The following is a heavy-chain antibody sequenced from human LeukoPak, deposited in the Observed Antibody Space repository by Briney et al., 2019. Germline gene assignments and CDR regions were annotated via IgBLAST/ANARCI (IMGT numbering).Heavy chain of an antibody. CDR3: VRDRNYYFDY. CDR2: IYYNGNT. Sequence: SETLSLTCIVSGGSISYSYWSWIRQPPGKGLEWIGYIYYNGNTNYNPSLKGRVTISVDTSKNQFSLKLTSVTAADTAVYYCVRDRNYYFDYWGQGTLVTVSS. J-gene: IGHJ4*02. CDR1: GGSISYSY. V-gene: IGHV4-59*01.